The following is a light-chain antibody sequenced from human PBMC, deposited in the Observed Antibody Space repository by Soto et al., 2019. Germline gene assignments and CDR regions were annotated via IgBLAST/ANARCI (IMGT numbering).Light chain of an antibody. Sequence: QSVLTQPPSASGSPGQSVAISCTGTASDIGGYTFVSWYQQHPGKAPKLLIYDVNQRPSGVPDSFSVSKSGNTASLTFSGSQAEDEDDYYCSAHGGTNPYVFGTGTKLTVL. CDR2: DVN. CDR3: SAHGGTNPYV. V-gene: IGLV2-8*01. J-gene: IGLJ1*01. CDR1: ASDIGGYTF.